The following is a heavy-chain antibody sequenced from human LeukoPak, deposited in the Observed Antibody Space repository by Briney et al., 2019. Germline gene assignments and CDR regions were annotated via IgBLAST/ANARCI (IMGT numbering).Heavy chain of an antibody. CDR1: GGSISSYY. CDR2: VYNSGST. J-gene: IGHJ5*02. V-gene: IGHV4-59*08. CDR3: ARKDNTYYYGPGWFDP. D-gene: IGHD3-10*01. Sequence: SETLSLTCTVSGGSISSYYWSWIRQPPGKGLEWIGYVYNSGSTNYSPSLKSRVTISVDTSMNQFSLKLSSVTAADTAVYYCARKDNTYYYGPGWFDPWGQGTLVTVSS.